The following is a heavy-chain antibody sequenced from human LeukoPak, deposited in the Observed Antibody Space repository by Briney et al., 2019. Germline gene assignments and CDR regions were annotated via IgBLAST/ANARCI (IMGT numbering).Heavy chain of an antibody. CDR1: GFTFSSYW. V-gene: IGHV3-23*01. CDR3: AKDLEQLGGFDY. CDR2: ISGSGGST. D-gene: IGHD6-6*01. Sequence: GGSLRLSCAASGFTFSSYWMSWVRQAPGKGLEWVSAISGSGGSTYYADSVKGRFTISRDNSKNTLYLQMNSLRAEDTAVYYCAKDLEQLGGFDYWGQGTLVTVSS. J-gene: IGHJ4*02.